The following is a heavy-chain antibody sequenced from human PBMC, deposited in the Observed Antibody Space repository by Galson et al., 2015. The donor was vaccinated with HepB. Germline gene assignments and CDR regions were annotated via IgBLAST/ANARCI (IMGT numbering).Heavy chain of an antibody. CDR1: GFTFSSYA. Sequence: SLRLSCAASGFTFSSYAMSWVRQAPGKGLEWVSAISGSGGSTYYADSVKGRFTISRDNSKNTLYLQMNSLRAEDTAVYYCAKRLLGSTVAGGNYWGQGTLVTVSS. CDR3: AKRLLGSTVAGGNY. CDR2: ISGSGGST. V-gene: IGHV3-23*01. J-gene: IGHJ4*02. D-gene: IGHD4-23*01.